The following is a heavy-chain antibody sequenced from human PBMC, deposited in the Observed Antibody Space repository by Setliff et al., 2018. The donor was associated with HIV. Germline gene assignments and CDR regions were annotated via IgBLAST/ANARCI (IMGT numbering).Heavy chain of an antibody. CDR1: GFTFRNYQ. J-gene: IGHJ4*02. V-gene: IGHV3-49*02. D-gene: IGHD2-21*01. Sequence: GGSLRLSCAASGFTFRNYQMNWIRQAPGKGLEWVGFIRTKPYGGTTEYAASVKGRSTISRDDSKSIAYLQMNSLKTEDTAVYYCTTGTRLVDWGQGALVTVSS. CDR2: IRTKPYGGTT. CDR3: TTGTRLVD.